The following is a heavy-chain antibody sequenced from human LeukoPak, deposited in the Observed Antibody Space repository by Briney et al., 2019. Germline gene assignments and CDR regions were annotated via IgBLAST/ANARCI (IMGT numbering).Heavy chain of an antibody. CDR3: ARLLSGYSYGWKKRDYYYMDV. CDR1: GGTFSSYA. D-gene: IGHD5-18*01. J-gene: IGHJ6*03. CDR2: IIPIFGTA. Sequence: GASVKVSCKASGGTFSSYAISWVRQAPGQGLEWMGGIIPIFGTANYAQKFQGRVTITADKSTSTAYMELSRLRSDDTAVYYCARLLSGYSYGWKKRDYYYMDVWGKGTTVTISS. V-gene: IGHV1-69*06.